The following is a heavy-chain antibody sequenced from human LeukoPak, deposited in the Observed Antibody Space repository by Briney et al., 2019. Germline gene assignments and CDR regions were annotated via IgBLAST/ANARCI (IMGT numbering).Heavy chain of an antibody. V-gene: IGHV3-23*01. CDR2: ISGSGGST. D-gene: IGHD2-2*01. CDR3: AKDQRYCSSTSCSSFDY. Sequence: GGSLRLSCAASGFTFSSYAMSWVRQAPGKGLEWVSAISGSGGSTYYADSVKGRFTISRDNSKNTLYLQMNSLRAEDTAVYYCAKDQRYCSSTSCSSFDYWGQGTLVTVSS. CDR1: GFTFSSYA. J-gene: IGHJ4*02.